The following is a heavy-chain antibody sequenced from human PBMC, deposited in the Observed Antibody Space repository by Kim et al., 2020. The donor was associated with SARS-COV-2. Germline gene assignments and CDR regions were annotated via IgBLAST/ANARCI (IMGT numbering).Heavy chain of an antibody. Sequence: SETLSLTCTVSGGSISSYYWSWIRQPPGKGLEWIGYIYYSGSTNYNPSLKSRVTISVDTSKNQFSLKLSSVTAADTAVYYCARVAAYYYDSSGFSYNWFDPWGQGTLVTVSS. CDR2: IYYSGST. D-gene: IGHD3-22*01. CDR1: GGSISSYY. V-gene: IGHV4-59*13. J-gene: IGHJ5*02. CDR3: ARVAAYYYDSSGFSYNWFDP.